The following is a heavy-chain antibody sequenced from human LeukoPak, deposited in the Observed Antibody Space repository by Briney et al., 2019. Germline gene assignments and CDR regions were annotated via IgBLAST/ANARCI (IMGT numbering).Heavy chain of an antibody. V-gene: IGHV1-2*02. CDR3: ARDYRKGYCSGGSCYTPVAFDI. Sequence: ASVKASCKASGYTFTGYYMHWVRQAPGQGLEWMGWINPNSGGTNYAQKFQGRVTMTRDTSISTAYMELSRLRSDDTAVYYCARDYRKGYCSGGSCYTPVAFDIWGQGTMVTVSS. CDR2: INPNSGGT. D-gene: IGHD2-15*01. J-gene: IGHJ3*02. CDR1: GYTFTGYY.